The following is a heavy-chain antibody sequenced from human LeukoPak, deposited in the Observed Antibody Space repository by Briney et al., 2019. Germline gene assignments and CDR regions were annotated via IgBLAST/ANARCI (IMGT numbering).Heavy chain of an antibody. J-gene: IGHJ4*02. V-gene: IGHV1-18*01. CDR3: AREDIVATI. CDR2: ISAYNGDT. CDR1: GYTFTSYG. D-gene: IGHD5-12*01. Sequence: ASVKVSCKASGYTFTSYGIDWVRQAPGQGLEWMGWISAYNGDTNYAQKLQGRVTITADESTSTAYMELSSLRSEDTAVYYCAREDIVATIWGQGTLVTVSS.